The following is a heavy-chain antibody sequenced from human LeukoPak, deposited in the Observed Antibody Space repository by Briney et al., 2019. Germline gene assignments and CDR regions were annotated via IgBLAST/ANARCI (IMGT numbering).Heavy chain of an antibody. CDR3: ARTDGPHPDYYYDSSGYGDAFDI. D-gene: IGHD3-22*01. CDR2: IFHSGST. Sequence: SGTLSLTCAVSGGSISSNNWWSWVRPPPGKGLEWGGEIFHSGSTNYNPSLKSRVTISVDKSKNQFSLKLNSVTAADTAVYYCARTDGPHPDYYYDSSGYGDAFDIWGQGTMVTVSS. V-gene: IGHV4-4*02. CDR1: GGSISSNNW. J-gene: IGHJ3*02.